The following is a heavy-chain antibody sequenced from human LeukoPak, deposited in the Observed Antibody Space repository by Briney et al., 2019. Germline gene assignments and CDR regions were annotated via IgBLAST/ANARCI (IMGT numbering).Heavy chain of an antibody. CDR1: GYTFTSYG. D-gene: IGHD1-26*01. V-gene: IGHV1-18*01. CDR2: ISAYNGNT. Sequence: GASVRVSCTASGYTFTSYGMSWVRQAPGKGLEWMGWISAYNGNTNYAEKLKGRVTMTTDTSTSTAYMELRSLRSDDTAVYYCARGPAYSGSYSDYWVQGTLVTVSS. J-gene: IGHJ4*02. CDR3: ARGPAYSGSYSDY.